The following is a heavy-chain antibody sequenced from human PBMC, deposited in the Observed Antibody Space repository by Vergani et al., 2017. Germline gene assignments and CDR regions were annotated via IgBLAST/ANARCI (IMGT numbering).Heavy chain of an antibody. J-gene: IGHJ5*02. D-gene: IGHD6-6*01. CDR2: IIPIFGTA. V-gene: IGHV1-69*01. CDR3: ARQKSEYSSSSPERWFDP. CDR1: GGPFSSYA. Sequence: QVQLVQSGAEVKKPGSSVKVSCKASGGPFSSYAISWVRQAPGQGLEWMGGIIPIFGTANYEQKFQGRVTITADESTSTAYMELSSLRSEDTAVYYCARQKSEYSSSSPERWFDPWGQGTLVTVSS.